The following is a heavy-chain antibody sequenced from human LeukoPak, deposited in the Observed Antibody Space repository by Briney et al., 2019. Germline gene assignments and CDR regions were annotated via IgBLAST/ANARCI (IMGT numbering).Heavy chain of an antibody. V-gene: IGHV3-30-3*01. CDR1: GFTFSSYA. CDR2: ISYDGSNK. D-gene: IGHD2-15*01. J-gene: IGHJ4*02. Sequence: PGGSLRLSCAASGFTFSSYATHWVRQAPGKGLEWVAVISYDGSNKYYADSVKGRFTISRDNSKNTLYLQMNSLRAEDTAVYYCARDGRILPQYYFDYWGQGTLVTVSS. CDR3: ARDGRILPQYYFDY.